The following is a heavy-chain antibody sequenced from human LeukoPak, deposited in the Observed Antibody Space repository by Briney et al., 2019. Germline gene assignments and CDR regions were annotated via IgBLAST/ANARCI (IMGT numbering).Heavy chain of an antibody. D-gene: IGHD6-19*01. V-gene: IGHV3-7*01. Sequence: PGGSLRLSCAASAFTFSSYWMSWVRQAPGKGLEWVANIKQDGSEKYYVDSVKGRFTISRDNAKNSLFLQMNSLRAEDTAVYYCARWSGWQYTSGWGNWGQGTLVTVSS. CDR2: IKQDGSEK. J-gene: IGHJ4*02. CDR3: ARWSGWQYTSGWGN. CDR1: AFTFSSYW.